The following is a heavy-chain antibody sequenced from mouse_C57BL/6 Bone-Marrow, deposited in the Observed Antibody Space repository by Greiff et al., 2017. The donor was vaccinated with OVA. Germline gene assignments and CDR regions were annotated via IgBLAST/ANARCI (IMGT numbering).Heavy chain of an antibody. Sequence: QVQLQQPGAELVRPGSSVKLSCKASGYTFTSYWMHWVKQRPIQGLEWIGNIDPSDSETHYNQKFKDKATLTVDKSSSTAYMQLSSLTSEDSAVYFCARRGLGAAWFAYWGQGTLVTVSA. CDR3: ARRGLGAAWFAY. CDR1: GYTFTSYW. CDR2: IDPSDSET. V-gene: IGHV1-52*01. D-gene: IGHD4-1*01. J-gene: IGHJ3*01.